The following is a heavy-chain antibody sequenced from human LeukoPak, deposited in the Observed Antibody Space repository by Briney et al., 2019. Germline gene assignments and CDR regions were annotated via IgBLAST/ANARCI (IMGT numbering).Heavy chain of an antibody. CDR1: GASINNFH. CDR2: MYYTGSA. CDR3: AREYYDFWSGYRDHYYYYYYMDV. J-gene: IGHJ6*03. V-gene: IGHV4-59*12. D-gene: IGHD3-3*01. Sequence: SETLSLTCTVSGASINNFHWNWFRQPPGKGLEWIGYMYYTGSANYNPSLKSRVTISVDTSKNQFSLKLSSVTAADTAVYYCAREYYDFWSGYRDHYYYYYYMDVWGKGTTVTVSS.